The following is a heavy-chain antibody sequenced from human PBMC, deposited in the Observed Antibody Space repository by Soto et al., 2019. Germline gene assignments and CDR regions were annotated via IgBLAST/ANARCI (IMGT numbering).Heavy chain of an antibody. CDR1: GGSIRTYY. Sequence: SETLSLTCTVSGGSIRTYYWNWIRQPPGKGLEWIGYMYYGGSTNYNPSLKSRVTVSGDTSKNDFSLKLTSVTAADTAVYYCARSTGYGDYYFDYWGRGTLVTV. V-gene: IGHV4-59*01. CDR2: MYYGGST. CDR3: ARSTGYGDYYFDY. D-gene: IGHD5-18*01. J-gene: IGHJ4*02.